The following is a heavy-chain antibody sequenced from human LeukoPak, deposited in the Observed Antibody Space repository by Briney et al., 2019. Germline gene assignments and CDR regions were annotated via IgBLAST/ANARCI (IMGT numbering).Heavy chain of an antibody. D-gene: IGHD2-2*01. CDR3: ARDNIVVVPAAIQIYNWFDP. J-gene: IGHJ5*02. Sequence: SETLSLTCTVSGGSISSGGYYWSWIRQHPGKGLEWIGYIYYSGSTYYNPSLKSRVTISVDTSKNQFSLKLSSVTAADTAVYYCARDNIVVVPAAIQIYNWFDPWGQGTLVTASS. CDR2: IYYSGST. CDR1: GGSISSGGYY. V-gene: IGHV4-31*03.